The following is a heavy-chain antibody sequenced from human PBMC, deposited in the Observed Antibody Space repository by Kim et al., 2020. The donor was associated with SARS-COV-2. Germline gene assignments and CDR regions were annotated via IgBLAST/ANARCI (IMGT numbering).Heavy chain of an antibody. J-gene: IGHJ6*02. CDR2: ISYDGSNK. CDR3: ARGGTAAGMWGGDYYYYGMDV. D-gene: IGHD6-13*01. Sequence: GGSLRLSCAASGFTFSSYAMHWVRQAPGKGLEWVAVISYDGSNKYYADSVKGRFTISRDNSKNTLYLQMNSLRAEDTAVYYCARGGTAAGMWGGDYYYYGMDVWGQGTTVTVSS. V-gene: IGHV3-30-3*01. CDR1: GFTFSSYA.